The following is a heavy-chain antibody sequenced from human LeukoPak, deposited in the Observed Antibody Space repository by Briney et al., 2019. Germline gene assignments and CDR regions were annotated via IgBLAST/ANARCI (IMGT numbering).Heavy chain of an antibody. J-gene: IGHJ4*02. CDR1: GFTSSSYW. Sequence: GGSLRLSCAASGFTSSSYWMHWVRQAPGKGLVWVSRINSDGSSTTYADSVKGRFTISRDNAKNTLYLQMNSLRAEDTAMYYCVRQYSYDSSGYYPWDYWGQGTLVTVSS. V-gene: IGHV3-74*01. CDR2: INSDGSST. CDR3: VRQYSYDSSGYYPWDY. D-gene: IGHD3-22*01.